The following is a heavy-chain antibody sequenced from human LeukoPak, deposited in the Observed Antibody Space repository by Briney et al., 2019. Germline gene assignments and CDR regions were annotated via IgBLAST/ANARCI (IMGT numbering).Heavy chain of an antibody. J-gene: IGHJ2*01. Sequence: GGSLRLSCAASGFTFSHYSMNWVRQAPGKGLEWVSYISGSCSTIYYAETVKGRLTISRDNAKNSLYLQMNSLRAEDTAVYYCARDFIVATIRDWYFDLWGRGTLVTVSS. CDR3: ARDFIVATIRDWYFDL. CDR2: ISGSCSTI. CDR1: GFTFSHYS. D-gene: IGHD5-12*01. V-gene: IGHV3-48*04.